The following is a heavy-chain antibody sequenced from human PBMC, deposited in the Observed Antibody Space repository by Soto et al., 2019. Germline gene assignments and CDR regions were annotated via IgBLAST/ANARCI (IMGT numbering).Heavy chain of an antibody. Sequence: EVQLVESGGGLVKPGGSLRLSCAASGFTFSNAWMNWVRQAPGKGLEWVGRIKSKTDGGTTDYAAPVKGRFTISRDDSKNTLYLQMNSLKTEDTAVYYCTTSEDYYDSSRYYPYFDYWGQGTLVTVSS. CDR3: TTSEDYYDSSRYYPYFDY. V-gene: IGHV3-15*07. D-gene: IGHD3-22*01. CDR2: IKSKTDGGTT. CDR1: GFTFSNAW. J-gene: IGHJ4*02.